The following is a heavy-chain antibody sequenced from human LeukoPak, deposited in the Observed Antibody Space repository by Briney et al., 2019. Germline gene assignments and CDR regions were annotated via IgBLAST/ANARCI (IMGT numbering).Heavy chain of an antibody. CDR2: INDRGTT. V-gene: IGHV4-34*01. Sequence: SETLRLTCAVYGGSFTGYFWNWIRQSPGKGLEWIAEINDRGTTNYNPSLKSRVTVSVDTSKNQFSLKLTSVTAADTGVYYCARDPTTVVTVPYYFDFWGQGTPVTVSS. J-gene: IGHJ4*02. CDR3: ARDPTTVVTVPYYFDF. CDR1: GGSFTGYF. D-gene: IGHD4-23*01.